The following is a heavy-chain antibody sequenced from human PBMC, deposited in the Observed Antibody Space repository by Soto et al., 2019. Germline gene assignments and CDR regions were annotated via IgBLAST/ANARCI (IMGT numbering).Heavy chain of an antibody. D-gene: IGHD6-13*01. J-gene: IGHJ4*02. Sequence: QVHLVQSGAEVKKPGASVKVSCKASGYIFINYYIHWVRQAPGQGLEWIGIINPNGGSTNYAQKFRGRFTMARYTSTSTGYLDLSSLRDDDTAVYYCARDLAAADYWGQGTLVTVSS. V-gene: IGHV1-46*01. CDR3: ARDLAAADY. CDR2: INPNGGST. CDR1: GYIFINYY.